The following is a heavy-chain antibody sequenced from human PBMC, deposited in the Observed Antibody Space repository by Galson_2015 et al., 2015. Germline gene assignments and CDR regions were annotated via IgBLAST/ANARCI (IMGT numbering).Heavy chain of an antibody. J-gene: IGHJ4*02. V-gene: IGHV4-34*01. Sequence: ETLSLTCAVYGGSFSGYYWGWIRQPPGKGLEWIGEINHSGSTNYNPSLKSRVTISVDTSKNQFSLKLSSVTAADTAVYYCARGGYFDYWGQGTLVTVSS. CDR1: GGSFSGYY. CDR3: ARGGYFDY. CDR2: INHSGST.